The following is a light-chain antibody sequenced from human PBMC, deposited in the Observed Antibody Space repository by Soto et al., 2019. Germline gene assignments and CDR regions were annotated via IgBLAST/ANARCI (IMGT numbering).Light chain of an antibody. CDR2: EVT. CDR1: SSDVGGYNY. V-gene: IGLV2-14*01. CDR3: NSYSTSGTLRV. Sequence: QSVLTQPASVSGSPGQSITISCTGTSSDVGGYNYVSWYQQHPGKAPKLLIFEVTNRPSGVSNRFSGSKSGNTASLTISGLQSEDEADYYCNSYSTSGTLRVFGGGTKLTVL. J-gene: IGLJ3*02.